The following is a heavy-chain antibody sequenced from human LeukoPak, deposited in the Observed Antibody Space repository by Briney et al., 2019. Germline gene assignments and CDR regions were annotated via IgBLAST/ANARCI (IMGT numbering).Heavy chain of an antibody. CDR3: ARDGGHGGDLDY. Sequence: PGGSLRLSYAASGFTFTTYWMHWVRQAPGKGLEWVANIKQDGSEKYHVDSVKGRFTISRDNGKNSVYLQMNSLRAEDTAVYYCARDGGHGGDLDYWGQGTLVTVSS. J-gene: IGHJ4*02. CDR1: GFTFTTYW. CDR2: IKQDGSEK. D-gene: IGHD2-21*02. V-gene: IGHV3-7*01.